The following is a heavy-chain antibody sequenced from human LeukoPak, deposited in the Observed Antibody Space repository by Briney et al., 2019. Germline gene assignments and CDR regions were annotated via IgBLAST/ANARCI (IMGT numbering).Heavy chain of an antibody. CDR2: ISSLSGTI. V-gene: IGHV3-48*01. J-gene: IGHJ4*02. CDR3: VRDQGGAVSY. Sequence: GGSLRLSCTASGFTFGDYAMSWARQAPGKGLEWVSYISSLSGTIYYADSVKGRFIISRDNAQNSLFLQMNSLRAEDTAVYYCVRDQGGAVSYWGQGTLVTVSS. CDR1: GFTFGDYA. D-gene: IGHD3-16*01.